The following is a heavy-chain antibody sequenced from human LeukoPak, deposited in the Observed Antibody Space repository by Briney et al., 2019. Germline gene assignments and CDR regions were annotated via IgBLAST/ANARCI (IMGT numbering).Heavy chain of an antibody. CDR2: IKQVGSEK. V-gene: IGHV3-7*03. Sequence: GGSLRLSCAASEFTFSSYVMSWVRQAPRKGLEWVANIKQVGSEKYYVDSLKGRFTISRDNAKNSLYLQMNSLRAEDTALYYCAKPAKTDYADYWGQGTLVTVSS. CDR1: EFTFSSYV. D-gene: IGHD1-14*01. CDR3: AKPAKTDYADY. J-gene: IGHJ4*02.